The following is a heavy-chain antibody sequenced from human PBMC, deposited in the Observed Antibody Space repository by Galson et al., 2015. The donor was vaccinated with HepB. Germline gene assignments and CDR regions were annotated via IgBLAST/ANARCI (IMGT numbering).Heavy chain of an antibody. V-gene: IGHV1-69*13. D-gene: IGHD7-27*01. J-gene: IGHJ4*02. Sequence: SVKVSCKASGGAFSTYAFSWVRQAPGQGLEWMGGIIPIFRTANYAQNFQGRVTITADESTGTVYMEMNSLTSEDTAVYYCARVLSGEPNRQYFFYWGQGTQVTASS. CDR2: IIPIFRTA. CDR1: GGAFSTYA. CDR3: ARVLSGEPNRQYFFY.